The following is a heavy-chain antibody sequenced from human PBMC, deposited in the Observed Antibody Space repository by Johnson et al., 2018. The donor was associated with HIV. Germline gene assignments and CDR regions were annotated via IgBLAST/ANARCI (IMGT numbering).Heavy chain of an antibody. Sequence: VQLVESGGGLVQPGGSLRLSCAASGFTFNNYDMHWVRRATGKGLEWVSAIGTAGDTYYPGSVKGRFTISRENAKNTLYLQMNSLRAEDTAVYYCAKGYYDSPFGFDIWGQGTMVIVSS. CDR1: GFTFNNYD. CDR2: IGTAGDT. D-gene: IGHD3-3*01. CDR3: AKGYYDSPFGFDI. J-gene: IGHJ3*02. V-gene: IGHV3-13*01.